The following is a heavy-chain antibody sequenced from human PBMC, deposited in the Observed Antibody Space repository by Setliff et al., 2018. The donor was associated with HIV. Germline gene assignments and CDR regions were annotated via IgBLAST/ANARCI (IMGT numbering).Heavy chain of an antibody. J-gene: IGHJ4*02. CDR1: GYTFTTYG. Sequence: SVKVSCKPSGYTFTTYGLSWVRQAPGQGLEWMGWIIPLFGTANYAQKFQGRVTMTTDELMTTAYLELSSLRAEDSAVYYCVKSASWDLRGWLHWGQGTPVTVSS. CDR2: IIPLFGTA. V-gene: IGHV1-69*05. CDR3: VKSASWDLRGWLH. D-gene: IGHD6-19*01.